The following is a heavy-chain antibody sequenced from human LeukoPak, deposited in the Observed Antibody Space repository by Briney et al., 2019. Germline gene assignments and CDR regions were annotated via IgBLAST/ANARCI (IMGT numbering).Heavy chain of an antibody. J-gene: IGHJ6*03. CDR1: GFTFSSYA. CDR3: ARVHERYGLYYYCYYMDV. Sequence: GGSLRLSCAASGFTFSSYAMHWVRQAPGKGLEWVAVISYDGSNKYYADSVKGRFTISRDNAKNSLYLQMNSLRAEDTAVYYCARVHERYGLYYYCYYMDVWGKGTTVTVSS. CDR2: ISYDGSNK. D-gene: IGHD5-18*01. V-gene: IGHV3-30*04.